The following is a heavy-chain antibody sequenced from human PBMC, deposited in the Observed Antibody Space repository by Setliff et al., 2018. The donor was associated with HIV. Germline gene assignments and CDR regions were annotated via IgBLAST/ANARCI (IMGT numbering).Heavy chain of an antibody. CDR1: GYTLTELS. CDR3: ATSVSWIQLVLYPQGHPEPFDY. V-gene: IGHV1-24*01. Sequence: WASVKVSCKVSGYTLTELSMHWVRQAPGKGLEWMGGFDPEDGETIYAQKFQGRVTMTEDTSTDTACMELSSLRSEDTAVYYCATSVSWIQLVLYPQGHPEPFDYWGQGTLVTVSS. J-gene: IGHJ4*02. D-gene: IGHD5-18*01. CDR2: FDPEDGET.